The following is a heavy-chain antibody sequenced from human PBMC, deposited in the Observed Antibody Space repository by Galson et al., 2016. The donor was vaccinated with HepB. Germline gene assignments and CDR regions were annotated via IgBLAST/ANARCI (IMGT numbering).Heavy chain of an antibody. V-gene: IGHV3-7*03. Sequence: SLRLSCAVSGLKFSTYWMTWVHQAPGKGLEWVATINPDGNEKAYVDSVKGRFTMSRDNAKDSLHLQMNSLRAEGTGVYYCVTSQGYWGQGTLVTVSS. CDR2: INPDGNEK. J-gene: IGHJ4*02. CDR1: GLKFSTYW. CDR3: VTSQGY.